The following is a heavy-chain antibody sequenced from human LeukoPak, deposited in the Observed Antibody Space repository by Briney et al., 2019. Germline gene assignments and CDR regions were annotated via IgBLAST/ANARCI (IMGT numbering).Heavy chain of an antibody. Sequence: GGSLRLSCAASGFTVSSNYMSWVRQAPGKGLEWVSVIYSGGGTYYADSVKGRFTISRDNSKNTLYLQMNSLTAEDTAVYYCARDRSSGYDPSFDYWGQGTLVTVSS. D-gene: IGHD5-12*01. CDR2: IYSGGGT. J-gene: IGHJ4*02. V-gene: IGHV3-53*01. CDR1: GFTVSSNY. CDR3: ARDRSSGYDPSFDY.